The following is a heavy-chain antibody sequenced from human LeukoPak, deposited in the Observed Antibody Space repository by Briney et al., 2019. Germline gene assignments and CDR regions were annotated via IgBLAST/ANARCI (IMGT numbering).Heavy chain of an antibody. CDR1: GFTFSSYS. CDR3: ASYLRGYMDV. Sequence: GGSLGLSCAASGFTFSSYSMNWVRQAPGKGLEWVSSISSSSSYIYYADSVKGRFTISRDNAKNSLYLQMNSLRAEDTAVYYCASYLRGYMDVWGKGTTVTVSS. V-gene: IGHV3-21*01. J-gene: IGHJ6*03. CDR2: ISSSSSYI. D-gene: IGHD3-10*01.